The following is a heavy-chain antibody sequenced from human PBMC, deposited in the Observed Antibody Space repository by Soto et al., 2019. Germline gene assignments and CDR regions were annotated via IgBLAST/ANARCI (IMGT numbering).Heavy chain of an antibody. V-gene: IGHV1-18*01. J-gene: IGHJ5*02. CDR2: ISTYNGTT. Sequence: ASVKVSCKASGYTFGNYGISWVRQAPGQGLEWMGWISTYNGTTDYAQKFQGRVTLTTDISTSTAYMEVRSLRSDDTAVYYCARYYYDDGGYDNWCDPWGRGTLVTVS. CDR1: GYTFGNYG. CDR3: ARYYYDDGGYDNWCDP. D-gene: IGHD3-22*01.